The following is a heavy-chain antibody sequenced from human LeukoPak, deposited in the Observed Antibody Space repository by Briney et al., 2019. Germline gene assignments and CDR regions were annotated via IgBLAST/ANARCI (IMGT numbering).Heavy chain of an antibody. CDR2: IYYSGST. CDR1: GGSISSYY. D-gene: IGHD5-12*01. Sequence: SETLSLTCTVSGGSISSYYWSWIRQPPGKGLEWIGYIYYSGSTNYNPSLKSRVTISVDTSKNQFSLKLSSVTAADTAVYYCARDLGYSGYASPWFDPWGQGTLVTVSS. V-gene: IGHV4-59*01. J-gene: IGHJ5*02. CDR3: ARDLGYSGYASPWFDP.